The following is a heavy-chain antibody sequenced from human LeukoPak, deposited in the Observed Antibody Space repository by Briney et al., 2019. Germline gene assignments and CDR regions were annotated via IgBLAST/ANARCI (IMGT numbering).Heavy chain of an antibody. J-gene: IGHJ4*02. Sequence: GGSLRLSCAASGFTFSNFAMTWVRQAPGKGLEWVSYSSSGGSAIYYADSVKGRFTISRDNAKNSLYLQMNSLRAEDTAIYYCVRDPSVAADDYWGQGTLVTVSS. CDR3: VRDPSVAADDY. CDR1: GFTFSNFA. V-gene: IGHV3-48*03. CDR2: SSSGGSAI. D-gene: IGHD6-19*01.